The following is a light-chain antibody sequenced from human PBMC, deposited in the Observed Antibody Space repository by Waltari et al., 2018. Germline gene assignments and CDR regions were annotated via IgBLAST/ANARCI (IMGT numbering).Light chain of an antibody. CDR3: QQFYSTPYT. Sequence: DIVMTQSPDSLAVSLGERATINCKSSQSILHSSSNRNDLAWYHHKHGQPPKLLSFWASSRESGVPDRFSGSGSGTDFPLTISSLQAEDVAVYYCQQFYSTPYTFGQGTKLEI. J-gene: IGKJ2*01. CDR1: QSILHSSSNRND. CDR2: WAS. V-gene: IGKV4-1*01.